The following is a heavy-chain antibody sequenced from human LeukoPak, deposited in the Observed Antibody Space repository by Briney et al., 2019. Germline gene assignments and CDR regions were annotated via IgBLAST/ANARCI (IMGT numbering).Heavy chain of an antibody. Sequence: PGGSLSLSCVASGFTVSSNYMSWVRQAPGKGQEWVSVIYSGGSTYYADSVKGRFTISRDNSKNTLYLQMNSLRAEDTAVYYCARDLPHDYWGQGTLVTVSS. CDR1: GFTVSSNY. CDR3: ARDLPHDY. V-gene: IGHV3-53*01. CDR2: IYSGGST. J-gene: IGHJ4*02.